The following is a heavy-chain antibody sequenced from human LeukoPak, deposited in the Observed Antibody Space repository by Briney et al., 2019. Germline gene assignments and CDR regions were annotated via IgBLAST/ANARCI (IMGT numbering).Heavy chain of an antibody. CDR1: GFTVSSKY. D-gene: IGHD2-8*01. CDR3: AKDESLRYCTNGVCTAFDY. CDR2: ISGSGGST. V-gene: IGHV3-23*01. J-gene: IGHJ4*02. Sequence: GGSLRLSCAASGFTVSSKYMSWVRQAPGKGLEWVSAISGSGGSTYYADPVKGRFTISRDNSKNTLYLQMNSLRAEDTAVYYCAKDESLRYCTNGVCTAFDYWGQGTLVTVSS.